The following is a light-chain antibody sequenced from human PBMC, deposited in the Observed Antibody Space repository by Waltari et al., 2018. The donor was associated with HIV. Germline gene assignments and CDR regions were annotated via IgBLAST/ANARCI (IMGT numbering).Light chain of an antibody. CDR1: SSTIASTT. V-gene: IGLV1-44*01. Sequence: QSVLTQPPSASGTPGQRVTISCSGSSSTIASTTVNWYQQLPGTAPKLLIYSNNQRPSGVPDRFSGSKSGTSASLAISGLQSEDEADYYCAAWDDSLNGVVFGGGTKLTVL. J-gene: IGLJ2*01. CDR3: AAWDDSLNGVV. CDR2: SNN.